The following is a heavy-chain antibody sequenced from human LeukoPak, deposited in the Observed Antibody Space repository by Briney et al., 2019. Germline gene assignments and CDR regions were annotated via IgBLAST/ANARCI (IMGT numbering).Heavy chain of an antibody. J-gene: IGHJ5*02. Sequence: SETLSLTCTVSGGSISSGGYYWSWIRQHPGKGLEWIVYIYYSGSTYYNPSLKSRVTISVDTSKNQFSLKLSSVTAADTAVYYCARATKLRYCSSTSCLSWFDPWGQGTLVTVSS. CDR2: IYYSGST. CDR1: GGSISSGGYY. CDR3: ARATKLRYCSSTSCLSWFDP. V-gene: IGHV4-31*03. D-gene: IGHD2-2*01.